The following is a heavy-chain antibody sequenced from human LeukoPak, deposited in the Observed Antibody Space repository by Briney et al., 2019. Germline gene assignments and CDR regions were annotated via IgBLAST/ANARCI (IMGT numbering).Heavy chain of an antibody. Sequence: GGSLGLSCSASGFTFSRYAMHWVRQAPGKGLEYVSGINDNGGRTHYGDSVKGRFSISRDNSKNTLHLQMSTLRAEDTALYYCVKDVGGSYAFDYWGQGILVTVAS. D-gene: IGHD1-26*01. V-gene: IGHV3-64D*09. CDR1: GFTFSRYA. CDR3: VKDVGGSYAFDY. CDR2: INDNGGRT. J-gene: IGHJ4*02.